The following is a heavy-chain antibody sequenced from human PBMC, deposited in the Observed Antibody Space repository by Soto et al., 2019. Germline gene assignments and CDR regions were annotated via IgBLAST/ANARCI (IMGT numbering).Heavy chain of an antibody. CDR2: IYYSGST. CDR3: ARVNRGVTTHWFDP. J-gene: IGHJ5*02. Sequence: PSETLSLTCTVSGCSISSYYWSWIRQPPGKGLEWIGYIYYSGSTNYNPSLKSRVTISVDTSKNQFSLKLSSVTAADTAVYYCARVNRGVTTHWFDPWGQGTRVNVSS. CDR1: GCSISSYY. V-gene: IGHV4-59*01. D-gene: IGHD3-10*01.